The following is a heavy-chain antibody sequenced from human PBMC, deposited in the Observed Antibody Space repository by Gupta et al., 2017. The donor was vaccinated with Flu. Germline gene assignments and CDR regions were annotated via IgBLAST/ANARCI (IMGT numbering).Heavy chain of an antibody. CDR2: VFDNGTT. J-gene: IGHJ1*01. CDR3: ARGDPYCSGGSCHPDLDL. V-gene: IGHV4-59*01. CDR1: GGSISSYY. Sequence: QVQLQGSGPRLVKSSETLSLTCTVSGGSISSYYWSWIRQSPRKGLEWLGFVFDNGTTKYNPSLKSRVTISLDTSKIQFSLRLSSVTAADTAVYYCARGDPYCSGGSCHPDLDLWGQATLVTVSS. D-gene: IGHD2-15*01.